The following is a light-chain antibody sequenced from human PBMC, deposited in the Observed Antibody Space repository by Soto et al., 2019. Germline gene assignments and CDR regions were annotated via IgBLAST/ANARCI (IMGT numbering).Light chain of an antibody. CDR1: SSDLGGYKY. CDR2: GKD. CDR3: QCYDNTLGANVL. Sequence: QSALTQPASVSGSPGQSITISCTGTSSDLGGYKYVSWYQHHPGKAPKLIINGKDNRPSGVPDRYSVSRSGTSASLAITGLQAEDEAVYYCQCYDNTLGANVLFGGGTKLTVL. V-gene: IGLV2-14*01. J-gene: IGLJ2*01.